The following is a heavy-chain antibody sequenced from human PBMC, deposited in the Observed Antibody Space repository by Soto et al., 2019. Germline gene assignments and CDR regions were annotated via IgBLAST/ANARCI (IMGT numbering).Heavy chain of an antibody. CDR3: VTSRVSIAVAGETEYYFDY. D-gene: IGHD6-19*01. J-gene: IGHJ4*02. CDR1: GCTFTGYY. V-gene: IGHV1-2*04. Sequence: ASVQVPCKASGCTFTGYYIHWLRQAPGQGLEWMGWVNPNSGGTNYAQKFQRWVTMTRDTSISTAYMELSRLRSDDTAVYYCVTSRVSIAVAGETEYYFDYWGQGTLVTVSS. CDR2: VNPNSGGT.